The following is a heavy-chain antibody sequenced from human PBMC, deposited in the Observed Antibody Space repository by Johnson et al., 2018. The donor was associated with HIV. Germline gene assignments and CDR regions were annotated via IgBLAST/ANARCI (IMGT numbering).Heavy chain of an antibody. CDR3: AKDRGLSAFDI. J-gene: IGHJ3*02. D-gene: IGHD3-10*01. CDR2: IKQDGSEN. Sequence: VQLVESGGGVVQPGRSLRLSCAASGFTFSSYWMSWVRQAPGKGLEWVANIKQDGSENYYVDSVKGRFTISRDNAKNSLYLQMNSLRAEDTAVYYCAKDRGLSAFDIWGQGTMVTVSS. V-gene: IGHV3-7*01. CDR1: GFTFSSYW.